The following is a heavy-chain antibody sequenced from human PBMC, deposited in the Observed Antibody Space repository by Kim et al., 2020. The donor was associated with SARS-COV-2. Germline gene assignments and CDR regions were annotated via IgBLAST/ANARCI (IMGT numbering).Heavy chain of an antibody. CDR3: TRAHNIGRWAYYYYYYMGV. D-gene: IGHD5-12*01. V-gene: IGHV3-49*04. J-gene: IGHJ6*03. CDR2: IRSKAYGGTT. Sequence: GGSLRLSCTASGFTFGDYAMSWVRQAPGKGLEWVGFIRSKAYGGTTEYAASVKGRFTISRDDSKSIAYLQMNSLKTEDTVVYYCTRAHNIGRWAYYYYYYMGVWGKGTTVTVSS. CDR1: GFTFGDYA.